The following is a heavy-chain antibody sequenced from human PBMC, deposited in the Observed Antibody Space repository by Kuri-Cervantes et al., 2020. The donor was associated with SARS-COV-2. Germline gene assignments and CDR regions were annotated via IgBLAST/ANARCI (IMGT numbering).Heavy chain of an antibody. CDR1: GDSVSGYF. CDR3: ARVRSLIVNNAFDI. V-gene: IGHV4-4*07. Sequence: SQTLSLTCAVSGDSVSGYFWGWIRQPADKGLEWIGRIFTIGSTNYNPSLESRVTMSVDTSKNQVSLKLSSVTAADTAVYYCARVRSLIVNNAFDIWGQGTMVTVSS. D-gene: IGHD2-21*01. CDR2: IFTIGST. J-gene: IGHJ3*02.